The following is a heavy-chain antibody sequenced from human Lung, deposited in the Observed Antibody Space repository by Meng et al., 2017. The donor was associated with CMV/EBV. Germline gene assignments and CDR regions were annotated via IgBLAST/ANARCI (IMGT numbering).Heavy chain of an antibody. CDR3: ASFPPPGKQWLVTDY. CDR2: IYHSGST. V-gene: IGHV4-4*02. D-gene: IGHD6-19*01. J-gene: IGHJ4*02. Sequence: VEVWAAAPGRRKPAGTLPRTCAFPGGAFSSSTWWSWVRQPPGKGLEWIGEIYHSGSTNYNPSLKSRVTISVDKSKNQFSLKLSSVTAADTAVYYCASFPPPGKQWLVTDYWGQGTLVTVSS. CDR1: GGAFSSSTW.